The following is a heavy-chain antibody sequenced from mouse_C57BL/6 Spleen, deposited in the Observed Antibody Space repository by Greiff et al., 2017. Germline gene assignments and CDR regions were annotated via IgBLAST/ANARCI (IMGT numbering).Heavy chain of an antibody. CDR1: GFTFSDYG. D-gene: IGHD4-1*01. J-gene: IGHJ3*01. Sequence: EVMLVESGGGLVKPGGSLKLSCAASGFTFSDYGMHWVRQAPEKGLEWVAYISSGSSTIYYADTVKGRFTISRDNAKNTLCLQMTSLRSEDTAMYYCAREDWDETFAYWGQGTLVTVSA. CDR3: AREDWDETFAY. V-gene: IGHV5-17*01. CDR2: ISSGSSTI.